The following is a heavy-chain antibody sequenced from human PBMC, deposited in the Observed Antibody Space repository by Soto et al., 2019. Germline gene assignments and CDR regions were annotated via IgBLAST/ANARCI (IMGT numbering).Heavy chain of an antibody. J-gene: IGHJ6*02. CDR1: GFTFSNYA. V-gene: IGHV3-30-3*01. CDR2: ISYDGSNK. D-gene: IGHD1-26*01. CDR3: ARDEGSYGPPAENYGMDV. Sequence: QVQLVESGGGVVQPGRSLRLSCAASGFTFSNYAMHWVRQAPGKRLEWVAVISYDGSNKYYSDSVKGRFTISRDNSKNTMPLPMNRLSAEVSAVYYCARDEGSYGPPAENYGMDVWGQGTTVTVSS.